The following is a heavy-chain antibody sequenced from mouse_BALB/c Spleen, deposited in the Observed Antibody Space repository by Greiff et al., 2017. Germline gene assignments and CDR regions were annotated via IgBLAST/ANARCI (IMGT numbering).Heavy chain of an antibody. Sequence: VKLVESGPGLVAPSQSLSITCTVSGFSLTSYGVHWVRQPPGKGLEWLGVIWAGGSTNYNSALMSRLSISKDNSKSQVFLKMNSLQTDDTAMYYCARVNGPTVRGYAMDYWGQGTSVTVSS. CDR3: ARVNGPTVRGYAMDY. V-gene: IGHV2-9*02. D-gene: IGHD1-1*01. CDR1: GFSLTSYG. CDR2: IWAGGST. J-gene: IGHJ4*01.